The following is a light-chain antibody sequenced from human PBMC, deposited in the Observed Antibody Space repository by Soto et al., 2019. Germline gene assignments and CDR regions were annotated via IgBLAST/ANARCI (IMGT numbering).Light chain of an antibody. V-gene: IGKV3-15*01. CDR2: GAS. CDR3: LQYNDWPPKQYT. J-gene: IGKJ2*01. CDR1: QSVSSD. Sequence: EIVMTQSPATLSVSVGERVTLSCRASQSVSSDLAWYQYKPGQAPRLLIYGASTRATGTPARFSGSGSGTEFSLSISSLQSEDFAVYYCLQYNDWPPKQYTFGQGTKLEIK.